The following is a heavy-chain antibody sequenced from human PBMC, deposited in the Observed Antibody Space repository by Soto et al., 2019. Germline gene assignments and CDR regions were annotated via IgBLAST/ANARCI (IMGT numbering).Heavy chain of an antibody. V-gene: IGHV3-74*01. Sequence: EVQLVEAGGGPAQFGGSLRLSCAASGFTFSNYWMHCVRQVPGKGLVWVARIKGDETSTGYADSVKGRFTIFRDNVKNTLYLQMNSLRAEDTAVYYCERGVSGYYGFDYWGRGTLVTVSS. CDR1: GFTFSNYW. CDR3: ERGVSGYYGFDY. D-gene: IGHD5-12*01. J-gene: IGHJ4*02. CDR2: IKGDETST.